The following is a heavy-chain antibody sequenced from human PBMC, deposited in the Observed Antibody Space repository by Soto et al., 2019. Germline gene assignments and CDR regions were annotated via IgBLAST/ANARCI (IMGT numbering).Heavy chain of an antibody. CDR1: GFTFNTYA. CDR2: VSSDGSNK. CDR3: ARGAITVLRGVDY. J-gene: IGHJ4*02. D-gene: IGHD3-10*01. V-gene: IGHV3-30*04. Sequence: QVHLEESGGGVVHPGRSLRLSCAASGFTFNTYAVHWVRQAPGKGLEWVAVVSSDGSNKYYSDSVKGRFSISRDSSNNTLSLQMNSLRTEDTAVYYCARGAITVLRGVDYWGRGTLVTVSS.